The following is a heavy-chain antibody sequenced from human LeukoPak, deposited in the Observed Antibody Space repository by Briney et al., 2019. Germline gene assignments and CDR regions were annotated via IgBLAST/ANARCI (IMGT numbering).Heavy chain of an antibody. D-gene: IGHD3-9*01. CDR1: GFTFSSYA. V-gene: IGHV3-30*04. Sequence: GGSLRLSCAASGFTFSSYAMHWVRQAPGKGLEWVAVISYDGSNKYYADSVKGRFTISRDNSKNTLYLQMNSLRAEDTAVYYCARDRRLGYYFDYWGQGTLVTVYS. CDR2: ISYDGSNK. J-gene: IGHJ4*02. CDR3: ARDRRLGYYFDY.